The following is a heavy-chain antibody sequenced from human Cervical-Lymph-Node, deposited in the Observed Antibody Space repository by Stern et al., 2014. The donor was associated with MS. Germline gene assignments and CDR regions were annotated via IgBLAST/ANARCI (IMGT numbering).Heavy chain of an antibody. Sequence: QVQLQESGPGLVKPSQTLSLTCTVSGGSISNDNFFWSWIRQPAGKGLEWIGRVYLSGSTNYNPSLHSRVTISMDTSMNPFPLKLTSVTAADTAVYYCALGAEWFDPWGQGTLVTVSS. V-gene: IGHV4-61*02. CDR1: GGSISNDNFF. CDR3: ALGAEWFDP. J-gene: IGHJ5*02. CDR2: VYLSGST. D-gene: IGHD1-26*01.